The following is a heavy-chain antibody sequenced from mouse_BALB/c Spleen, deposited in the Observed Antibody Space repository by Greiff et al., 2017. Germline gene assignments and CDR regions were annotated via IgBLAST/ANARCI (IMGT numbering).Heavy chain of an antibody. CDR2: ISSGGST. Sequence: EVNLVESGGGLVKPGGSLKLSCAASGFTFSSYAMSWVRQTPEKRLEWVASISSGGSTYYPDSVKGRFTISRDNARNILYLQMSSLRSEDTAMYYCARSGSRFYAMDYWGQGTSVTVSS. J-gene: IGHJ4*01. CDR3: ARSGSRFYAMDY. V-gene: IGHV5-6-5*01. CDR1: GFTFSSYA. D-gene: IGHD1-1*01.